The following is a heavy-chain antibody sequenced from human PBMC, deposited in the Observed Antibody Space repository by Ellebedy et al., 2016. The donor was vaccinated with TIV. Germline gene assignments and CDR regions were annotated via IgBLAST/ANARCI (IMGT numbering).Heavy chain of an antibody. CDR3: ARVTAINKFDN. D-gene: IGHD5-12*01. V-gene: IGHV3-7*03. CDR1: GLPLSSYW. Sequence: GESLKISCAAPGLPLSSYWMTWIRQAPGKGLEWVAYINPDGSTTHCGDSVRGRFTISRDNAKNSLYLQMNSLRGEDTAVYYCARVTAINKFDNWGQGTLVTVSS. CDR2: INPDGSTT. J-gene: IGHJ4*02.